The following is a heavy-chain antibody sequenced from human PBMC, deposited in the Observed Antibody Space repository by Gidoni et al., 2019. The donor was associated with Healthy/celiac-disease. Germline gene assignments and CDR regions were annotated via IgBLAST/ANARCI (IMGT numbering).Heavy chain of an antibody. Sequence: EVQLVDSGGGLVQPGRSLRLSCAASGFTFDDYAMHWVRQAPGKGLEWVSGISWNSGSIGYADSVKGRFTITRDNAKNSLYLQMNSLRAEDTALYYCAKSLWFGELLFDYWGQGTLVTVSS. CDR1: GFTFDDYA. D-gene: IGHD3-10*01. CDR3: AKSLWFGELLFDY. CDR2: ISWNSGSI. J-gene: IGHJ4*02. V-gene: IGHV3-9*01.